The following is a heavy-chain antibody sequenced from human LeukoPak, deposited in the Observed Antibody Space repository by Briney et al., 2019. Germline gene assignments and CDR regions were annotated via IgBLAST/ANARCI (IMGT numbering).Heavy chain of an antibody. CDR1: GYSFTSYW. V-gene: IGHV5-51*01. CDR3: ARHGPAYCGGDCYSGWFDP. D-gene: IGHD2-21*02. CDR2: IYPGDSAT. J-gene: IGHJ5*02. Sequence: GESLKISCKGSGYSFTSYWIGWVRQMPGKGLECMGVIYPGDSATRYSPSFQGQVTISADKSISTAYLQWSSLKASDTAMYYCARHGPAYCGGDCYSGWFDPWRQGTLVTVSS.